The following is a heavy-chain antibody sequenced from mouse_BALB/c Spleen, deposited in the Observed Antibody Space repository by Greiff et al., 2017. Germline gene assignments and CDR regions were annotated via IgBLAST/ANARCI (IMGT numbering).Heavy chain of an antibody. D-gene: IGHD1-1*01. Sequence: EVMLVESGPGLVKPSQSLSLTCTVTGYSITSDYAWNWIRQFPGNKLEWMGYISYSGSTSYNPSLKSRISITRDTSKNQFFLQLNSVTTEDTATYYCAVYGSSTGFAYWGQGTLVTVSA. V-gene: IGHV3-2*02. CDR1: GYSITSDYA. J-gene: IGHJ3*01. CDR3: AVYGSSTGFAY. CDR2: ISYSGST.